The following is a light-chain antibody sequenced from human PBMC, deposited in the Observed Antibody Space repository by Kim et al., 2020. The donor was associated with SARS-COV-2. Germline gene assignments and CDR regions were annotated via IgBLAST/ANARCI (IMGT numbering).Light chain of an antibody. CDR1: SIESKS. CDR2: YDI. CDR3: QVWDSDSDHVV. J-gene: IGLJ2*01. V-gene: IGLV3-21*04. Sequence: APGKTARITRGGNSIESKSVHGYQRNPGQAPVLVIFYDIDRPSGIPERFSGSNSGNTATLTISRVEPGDEADYYCQVWDSDSDHVVFGGGTQLTVL.